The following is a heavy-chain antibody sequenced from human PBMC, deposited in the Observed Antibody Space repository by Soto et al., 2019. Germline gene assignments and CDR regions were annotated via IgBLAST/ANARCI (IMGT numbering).Heavy chain of an antibody. V-gene: IGHV1-69*12. CDR2: FIPIFGSA. Sequence: QVQLVQSGAEVKKPGSSVKVSCKASGGSFSNYAISWVRQAPGQGLEWMGEFIPIFGSANYAEKFQDRVTITGDESTSTAYMELSSLVSEATAVYYCARDLLDGYHYEEYIDFWGQGTLVTVSS. D-gene: IGHD5-12*01. J-gene: IGHJ4*02. CDR1: GGSFSNYA. CDR3: ARDLLDGYHYEEYIDF.